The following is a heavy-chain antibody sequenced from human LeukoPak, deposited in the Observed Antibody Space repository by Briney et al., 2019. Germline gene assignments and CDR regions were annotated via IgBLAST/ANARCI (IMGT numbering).Heavy chain of an antibody. CDR1: GFTLSSYT. V-gene: IGHV3-21*06. D-gene: IGHD5-24*01. CDR3: ARARRDGYNTNFDS. CDR2: ISSRSLYI. J-gene: IGHJ4*02. Sequence: PGGSLRLSCAASGFTLSSYTMIWVRQAPGKGLEWVSNISSRSLYIYHAGSVKGRFTISRDNANNPLFLHMNSLRAEDTALYFCARARRDGYNTNFDSWGQGTRLTVSS.